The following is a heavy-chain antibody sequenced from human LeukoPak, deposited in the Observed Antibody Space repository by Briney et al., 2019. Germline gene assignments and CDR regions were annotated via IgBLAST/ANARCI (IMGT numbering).Heavy chain of an antibody. Sequence: RPGGSLRLSCAASGFTFSTFSMNWVRQAPGKGPEWVSYISSSSSTTYYADSVKGRFTISRDNAKNSLYLQMNSLRAEDTAVYYCAQSGYTYGSDYYYYMDVWGKGTTVTVSS. J-gene: IGHJ6*03. CDR3: AQSGYTYGSDYYYYMDV. CDR1: GFTFSTFS. D-gene: IGHD5-18*01. V-gene: IGHV3-48*04. CDR2: ISSSSSTT.